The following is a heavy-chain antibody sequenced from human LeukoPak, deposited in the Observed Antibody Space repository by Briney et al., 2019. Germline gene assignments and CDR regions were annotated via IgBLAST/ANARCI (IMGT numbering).Heavy chain of an antibody. V-gene: IGHV3-23*01. J-gene: IGHJ5*02. D-gene: IGHD1-26*01. CDR1: GFTFSSYG. Sequence: GGSLRLSCAASGFTFSSYGMHWVRQAPGKGLEWVSDISGSGGSTYYADSVKGRFTISRDNSKNTLYLQMNSLRAEDTAVYYCAKKYSTGLDPWGQGTLVTVSS. CDR3: AKKYSTGLDP. CDR2: ISGSGGST.